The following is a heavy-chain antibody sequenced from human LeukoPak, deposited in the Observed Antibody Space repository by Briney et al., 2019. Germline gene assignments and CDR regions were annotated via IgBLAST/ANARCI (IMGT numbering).Heavy chain of an antibody. Sequence: GGSLRLSCAASGFTFSNSAMGWVRQAPGKGLEWVSGISSGGRSTYYADSVKGRFTISRDNSKNTLYLQMNSLRAEDTAVYYCARDCYYSNSLFDYWGQGTLVTVSS. CDR2: ISSGGRST. J-gene: IGHJ4*02. V-gene: IGHV3-23*01. CDR3: ARDCYYSNSLFDY. CDR1: GFTFSNSA. D-gene: IGHD4-11*01.